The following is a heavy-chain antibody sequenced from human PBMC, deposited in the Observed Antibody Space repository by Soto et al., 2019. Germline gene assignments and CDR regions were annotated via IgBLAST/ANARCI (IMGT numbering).Heavy chain of an antibody. CDR2: IKQDGGSK. V-gene: IGHV3-7*03. CDR1: GFTFTNYW. CDR3: ARAPSRSFHRCYGGPLGFDY. J-gene: IGHJ4*02. Sequence: GGSLRLSCAASGFTFTNYWMSWVRQAPGKGLEWVANIKQDGGSKYYADSVKGRFTISRDNAKTTLYLQMNSLRPEDTAVYYSARAPSRSFHRCYGGPLGFDYCGQGHLVPVSS. D-gene: IGHD2-2*01.